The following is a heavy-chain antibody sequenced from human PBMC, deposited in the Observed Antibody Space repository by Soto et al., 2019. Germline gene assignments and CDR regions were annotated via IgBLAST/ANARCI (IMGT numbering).Heavy chain of an antibody. V-gene: IGHV4-59*08. J-gene: IGHJ4*02. CDR3: ARLGGYFQALDS. CDR1: GGSITPYY. CDR2: IYFAGTT. D-gene: IGHD2-21*02. Sequence: SETLSLTCNVSGGSITPYYWSWVRQPPGKGLEWIGYIYFAGTTTYNPSLKSRVTMSVDTSENQFSLKLTSVTAADTAVYYCARLGGYFQALDSWGQGTLVTSPQ.